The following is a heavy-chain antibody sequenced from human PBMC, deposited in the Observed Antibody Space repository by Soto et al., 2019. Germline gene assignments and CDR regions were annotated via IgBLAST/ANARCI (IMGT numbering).Heavy chain of an antibody. CDR3: ASATSIAVAGKET. V-gene: IGHV1-18*01. CDR1: GDTVTKYG. D-gene: IGHD6-19*01. Sequence: QVQLAQSGGEVKKPGASVKVSRKASGDTVTKYGISWVRQAPGQGLEWLGWISFYNGHTNYALKFQDRITFTTDTSTGTASMELRSLTSADTAVYYCASATSIAVAGKETWGQGTLVTVSS. CDR2: ISFYNGHT. J-gene: IGHJ4*02.